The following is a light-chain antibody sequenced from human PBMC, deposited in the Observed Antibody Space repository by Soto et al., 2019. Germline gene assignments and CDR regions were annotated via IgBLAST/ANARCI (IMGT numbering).Light chain of an antibody. V-gene: IGKV3D-7*01. CDR1: QCVSSGY. J-gene: IGKJ1*01. CDR2: GAS. CDR3: QQDYNLPRT. Sequence: PGERVTLSCRASQCVSSGYLTWYQQKPGQAPRLLIYGASTRATSIPARFSGSGSGTDFTLTISSLQPEDFAVYYCQQDYNLPRTFGQGTKVEIK.